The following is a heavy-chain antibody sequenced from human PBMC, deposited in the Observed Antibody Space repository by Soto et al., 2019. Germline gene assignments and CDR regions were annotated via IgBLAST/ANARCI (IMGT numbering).Heavy chain of an antibody. CDR3: ARVEVDSSSSWDY. CDR2: IIPIFGTA. CDR1: GGTFSSYA. D-gene: IGHD6-6*01. Sequence: GASVKVSCKASGGTFSSYAISWVRQAPGQGLEWMGGIIPIFGTANYAQKFQGRVTITADESTSTAYMELSSLRSEDTAVYYCARVEVDSSSSWDYWGQGTLVTVSS. J-gene: IGHJ4*02. V-gene: IGHV1-69*13.